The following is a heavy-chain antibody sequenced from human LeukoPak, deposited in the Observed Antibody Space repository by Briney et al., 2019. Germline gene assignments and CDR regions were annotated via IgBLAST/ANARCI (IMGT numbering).Heavy chain of an antibody. Sequence: GGSLRLSCAASGFTFSSYDMTWVRQAPGKGLEWVSVIGGSADSADYADSVKGRFTISRDDSKNTLYLQMNRLRAEDTAVYYCTRENGGYKGYEDYWGQGTLVTVSS. J-gene: IGHJ4*02. CDR1: GFTFSSYD. D-gene: IGHD5-12*01. V-gene: IGHV3-23*01. CDR2: IGGSADSA. CDR3: TRENGGYKGYEDY.